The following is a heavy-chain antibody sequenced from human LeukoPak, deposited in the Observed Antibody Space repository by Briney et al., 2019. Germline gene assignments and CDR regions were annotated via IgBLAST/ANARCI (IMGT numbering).Heavy chain of an antibody. J-gene: IGHJ4*02. D-gene: IGHD3-22*01. CDR1: GFTFSSYG. CDR3: ARGGSYYDSSGYYFDY. Sequence: GGSLRLSCAASGFTFSSYGMHWVRQAPGKGLEWVAVIWYDGSNKYYADSVKGRFTISRDNSKNTLYLQMNSLRAEDTAVYYCARGGSYYDSSGYYFDYWGQGTLVTVSS. CDR2: IWYDGSNK. V-gene: IGHV3-33*01.